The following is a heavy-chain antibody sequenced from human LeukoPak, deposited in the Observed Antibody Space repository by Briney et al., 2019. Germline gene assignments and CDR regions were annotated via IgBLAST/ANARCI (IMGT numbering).Heavy chain of an antibody. V-gene: IGHV4-4*09. Sequence: SETLSLTCTVSGDSISSYYWSWIRQPPGEGLEWIGYIYTSGGTNYIPSLKGRVTISIDTSKNQFSLKLSSGTAADTAVYYCARDWYSGYDWEYYYYGMDVWGQGTTVTVSS. D-gene: IGHD5-12*01. J-gene: IGHJ6*02. CDR3: ARDWYSGYDWEYYYYGMDV. CDR1: GDSISSYY. CDR2: IYTSGGT.